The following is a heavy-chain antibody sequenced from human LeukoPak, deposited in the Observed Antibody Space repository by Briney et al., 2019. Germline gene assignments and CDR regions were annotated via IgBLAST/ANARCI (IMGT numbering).Heavy chain of an antibody. J-gene: IGHJ1*01. V-gene: IGHV3-66*01. CDR1: GFTFSSNT. Sequence: GGSLRLSCAASGFTFSSNTMNWVRQAPGKGLEWVSVIYSGGSTFYADSVKGRFTISRDNSKNTLYLQMNSLRAEDTAVYYCASDSYSPEYFQHWGQGTLVTVSS. CDR2: IYSGGST. CDR3: ASDSYSPEYFQH. D-gene: IGHD2-15*01.